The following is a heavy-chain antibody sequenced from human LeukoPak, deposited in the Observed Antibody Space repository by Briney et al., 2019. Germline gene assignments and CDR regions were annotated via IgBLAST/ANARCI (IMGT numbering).Heavy chain of an antibody. CDR2: IIPIFGTA. V-gene: IGHV1-69*05. D-gene: IGHD4-23*01. J-gene: IGHJ4*02. CDR3: ARGTYGGEHAIDY. CDR1: GGTFSSYA. Sequence: SVKVSCKASGGTFSSYAISWVRQAPGQGLEWMGGIIPIFGTANYAQKFQGRVTITTDESTSTAYMELSSLRSEDTAVYYCARGTYGGEHAIDYWGQGTLVTVSS.